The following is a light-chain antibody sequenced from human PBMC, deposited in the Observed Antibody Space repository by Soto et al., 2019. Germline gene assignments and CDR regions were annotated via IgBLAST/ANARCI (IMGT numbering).Light chain of an antibody. CDR3: QQYNTYLS. Sequence: DIQMTQSPSTLSASVGSSVTISCRASHTISRWLAWYQHKPGKAPTLLIYHASSLESGVPSRFSGSGSGTEFTLTISSLQHDDVATYYCQQYNTYLSFGQGTKVEIK. CDR2: HAS. V-gene: IGKV1-5*01. CDR1: HTISRW. J-gene: IGKJ1*01.